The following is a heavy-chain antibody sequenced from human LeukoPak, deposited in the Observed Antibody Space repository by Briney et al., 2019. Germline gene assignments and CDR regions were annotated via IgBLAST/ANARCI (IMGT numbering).Heavy chain of an antibody. Sequence: PSETLSLTCTVSGGSISSYYWSWIRQPPGKGLEWIGEINHSGSTNYNPSLKSRVTISVDTSKNQFSLKLSSVTAADTAVYYCARFFGVVIMSAFDIWGQGTMVTVSS. CDR1: GGSISSYY. CDR3: ARFFGVVIMSAFDI. D-gene: IGHD3-3*01. CDR2: INHSGST. J-gene: IGHJ3*02. V-gene: IGHV4-34*01.